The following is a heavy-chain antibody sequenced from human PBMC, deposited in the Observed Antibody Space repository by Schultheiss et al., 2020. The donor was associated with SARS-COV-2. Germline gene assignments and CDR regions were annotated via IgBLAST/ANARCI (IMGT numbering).Heavy chain of an antibody. Sequence: SQTLSLTCTVSGGSISSYYWSWIRQPAGKGLEWIGRIYTSGSTNYNPSLKSRVTMSVDTSKNQFSLKLSSVTAADTAVYYCAREDTVVMGGYFDYWGQGTLVTVSS. CDR3: AREDTVVMGGYFDY. V-gene: IGHV4-4*07. D-gene: IGHD4-23*01. CDR2: IYTSGST. J-gene: IGHJ4*02. CDR1: GGSISSYY.